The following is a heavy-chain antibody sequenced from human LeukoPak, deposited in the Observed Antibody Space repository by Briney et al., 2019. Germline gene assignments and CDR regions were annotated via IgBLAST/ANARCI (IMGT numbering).Heavy chain of an antibody. J-gene: IGHJ5*02. CDR1: GYGFTSYW. V-gene: IGHV5-51*01. D-gene: IGHD6-19*01. CDR2: IYPGDSDT. CDR3: ARHGGSGWYQNWFDH. Sequence: GASLQISTKGSGYGFTSYWIGWLRQLPGKGLEWRGIIYPGDSDTRYSPSFQGQVTISVDKSISTAYLQWSSLKASDSAMYYCARHGGSGWYQNWFDHWGQGTLVTVSS.